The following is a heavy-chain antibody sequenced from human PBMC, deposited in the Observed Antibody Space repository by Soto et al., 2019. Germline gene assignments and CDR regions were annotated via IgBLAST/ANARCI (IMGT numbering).Heavy chain of an antibody. D-gene: IGHD5-18*01. V-gene: IGHV3-23*01. CDR3: AKASWIQLWLPFDY. Sequence: VVSVRLSCAASGFTFSSYAMSWVRQAPGKGLEWVSAISGSGGSTYYADSVKGRFTISRDNSKNTLYLQMNSLRAEDTAVYYCAKASWIQLWLPFDYWGQGTLVTVSS. J-gene: IGHJ4*02. CDR1: GFTFSSYA. CDR2: ISGSGGST.